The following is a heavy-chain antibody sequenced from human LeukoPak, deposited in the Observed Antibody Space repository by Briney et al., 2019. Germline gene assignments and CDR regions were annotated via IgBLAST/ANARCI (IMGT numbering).Heavy chain of an antibody. CDR3: ARGHGYFQH. V-gene: IGHV4-34*01. Sequence: PSETLSLTCAVYGGSFSGYYWSWIRQPPGKGLEWIGEINHSGSTNYNPSLKGRVTISVDTSKNQFSLKLSSVTAADTAVYYCARGHGYFQHWGQGTLVTVSS. J-gene: IGHJ1*01. CDR2: INHSGST. CDR1: GGSFSGYY.